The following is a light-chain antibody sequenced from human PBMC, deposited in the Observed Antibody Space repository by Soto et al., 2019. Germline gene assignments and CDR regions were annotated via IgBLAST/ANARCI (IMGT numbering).Light chain of an antibody. CDR2: GNI. CDR3: PAWDDSLNAWV. V-gene: IGLV1-44*01. J-gene: IGLJ3*02. Sequence: QSVLTQPPSASGTPGQTVAISCSGTNSNIGSYTVNWYHQFPGTAPRLLIYGNIQRPSGVPDRFSGSKSDTSASLAISGLLSEDESEYYCPAWDDSLNAWVFGGGTKLTVL. CDR1: NSNIGSYT.